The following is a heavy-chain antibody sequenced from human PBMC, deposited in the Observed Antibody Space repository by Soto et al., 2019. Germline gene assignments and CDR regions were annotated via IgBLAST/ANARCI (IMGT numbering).Heavy chain of an antibody. CDR1: GYTFTGDY. V-gene: IGHV1-46*01. J-gene: IGHJ6*02. CDR3: ARVSSSSSSRFNGMDV. Sequence: VASVKVSCKASGYTFTGDYMHWVRQAPGQGLEWMGIINPSGGSTSYAQKFQGRVTMTRDTSTSTVYMELSSLRSEDTAVYYCARVSSSSSSRFNGMDVWGQGTTVTVYS. CDR2: INPSGGST. D-gene: IGHD6-6*01.